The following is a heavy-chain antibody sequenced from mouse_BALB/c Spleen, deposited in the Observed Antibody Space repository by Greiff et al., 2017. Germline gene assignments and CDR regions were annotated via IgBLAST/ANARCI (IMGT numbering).Heavy chain of an antibody. D-gene: IGHD2-1*01. CDR1: GYTFSSYW. Sequence: VQLQQSGAELMKPGASVKISCKATGYTFSSYWIEWVKQRPGHGLEWIGEILPGSGSTNYNEKFKGKATFTADTSSNTAYMQLSSLTSEDSAVYYCARGDGNYRFAYWGQGTLVTVSA. CDR3: ARGDGNYRFAY. V-gene: IGHV1-9*01. CDR2: ILPGSGST. J-gene: IGHJ3*01.